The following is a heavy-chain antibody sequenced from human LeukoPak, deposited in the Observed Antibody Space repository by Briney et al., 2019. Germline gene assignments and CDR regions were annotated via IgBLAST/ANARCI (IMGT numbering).Heavy chain of an antibody. D-gene: IGHD1-26*01. V-gene: IGHV4-59*08. CDR3: ARRVGATTLYYYGMDV. Sequence: SETLSLTCTVSGGSISSYYWSWIRQPPGKGLEWIGYIYYSGSTNYNPSLKSRVTISVDTSKNQFSLKLSSVTAADTAVYYCARRVGATTLYYYGMDVWGQGTTVTVSS. J-gene: IGHJ6*02. CDR1: GGSISSYY. CDR2: IYYSGST.